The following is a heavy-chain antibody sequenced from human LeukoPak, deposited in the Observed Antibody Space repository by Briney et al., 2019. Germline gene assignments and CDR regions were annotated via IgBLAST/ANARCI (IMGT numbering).Heavy chain of an antibody. CDR2: INPNSGDT. CDR3: ARDFYGSASSKPYYYYYGMDV. CDR1: GYTFSDYY. V-gene: IGHV1-2*02. D-gene: IGHD3-10*01. Sequence: ASVKVSCKASGYTFSDYYIQWVRQAPGQGLEWMVWINPNSGDTSFAQKFQGRVTMTRDTSISSAYMELSSLRSDDTAVYYCARDFYGSASSKPYYYYYGMDVWGQGTTVTVSS. J-gene: IGHJ6*02.